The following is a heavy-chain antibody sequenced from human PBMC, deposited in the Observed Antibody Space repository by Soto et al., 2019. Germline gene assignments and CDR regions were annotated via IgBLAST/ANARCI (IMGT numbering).Heavy chain of an antibody. J-gene: IGHJ6*02. D-gene: IGHD3-3*01. CDR1: GGSISSGGYY. CDR2: IYYSGST. V-gene: IGHV4-31*03. Sequence: SETLSLTCTVSGGSISSGGYYWSWIRQHPGKGLEWIGHIYYSGSTYYNPSLKSRVTISVDTSKNQFSLKLSSVTAANTAVDYCARSLRISRLEWVLRPHYYYRMDVWGQGTTVTVSS. CDR3: ARSLRISRLEWVLRPHYYYRMDV.